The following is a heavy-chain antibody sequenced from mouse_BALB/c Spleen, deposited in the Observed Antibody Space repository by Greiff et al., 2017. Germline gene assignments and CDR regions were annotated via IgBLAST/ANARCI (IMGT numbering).Heavy chain of an antibody. CDR1: GFTFSDYY. V-gene: IGHV5-4*02. D-gene: IGHD2-1*01. Sequence: EVKLVESGGGLVKPGGSLKLSCAASGFTFSDYYMYWVRQTPEKRLEWVATISDGGSYTYYPDSVKGRFTISRDNAKNNLYLQMSSLKSEDTAMYYCAREDYGNSYAMDYWGQGTSVTVSS. J-gene: IGHJ4*01. CDR2: ISDGGSYT. CDR3: AREDYGNSYAMDY.